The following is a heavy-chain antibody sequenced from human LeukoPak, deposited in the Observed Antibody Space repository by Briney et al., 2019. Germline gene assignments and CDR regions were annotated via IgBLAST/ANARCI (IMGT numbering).Heavy chain of an antibody. CDR1: GFTLSSYG. Sequence: PGGSLRLSCAASGFTLSSYGMHWVRQAPGKGLEWVAVIWYDGSNKYYADSVKGRFTISRDNSKNTLYLQMNSLRAEDTAVYYCARGYSYGPRGPFDYWGQGTLVTVSS. D-gene: IGHD5-18*01. CDR3: ARGYSYGPRGPFDY. CDR2: IWYDGSNK. V-gene: IGHV3-33*01. J-gene: IGHJ4*02.